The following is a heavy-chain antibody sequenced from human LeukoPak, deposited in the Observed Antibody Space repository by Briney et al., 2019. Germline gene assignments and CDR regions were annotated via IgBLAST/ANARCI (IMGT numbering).Heavy chain of an antibody. V-gene: IGHV4-30-4*08. CDR2: IYYSGST. D-gene: IGHD3-22*01. CDR3: ARVPTYYYDSSGYYLDY. J-gene: IGHJ4*02. Sequence: SETLSLTCTVSGGSISSGEYYWSWIRQPPGKGLEWIGYIYYSGSTYYNPSIKSRVTISVDTSKTQFSLKLSSVTAADTAVYYCARVPTYYYDSSGYYLDYWGQGTLVTVSS. CDR1: GGSISSGEYY.